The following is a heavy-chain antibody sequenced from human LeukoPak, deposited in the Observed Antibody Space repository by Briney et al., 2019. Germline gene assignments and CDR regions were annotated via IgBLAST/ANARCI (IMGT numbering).Heavy chain of an antibody. D-gene: IGHD6-19*01. J-gene: IGHJ4*02. V-gene: IGHV1-24*01. CDR3: ATVVLHSSGWYYFDY. CDR2: FDPEDGET. CDR1: GYTLTELS. Sequence: GASVKVPCKVSGYTLTELSMHWVRQAPGKGLEWMGGFDPEDGETIYAQKFQGRVTMTEDTSTDTAYMELSSLRSEDTAVYYCATVVLHSSGWYYFDYWGQGTLVTVSS.